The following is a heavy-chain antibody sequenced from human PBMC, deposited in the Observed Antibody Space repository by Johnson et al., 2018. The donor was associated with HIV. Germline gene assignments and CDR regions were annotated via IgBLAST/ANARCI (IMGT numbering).Heavy chain of an antibody. CDR2: INYNGGST. Sequence: VQLVESGGGVVRPGGSLRLSCAASGFNVDDDALSWVRQVPGKGLEWVSGINYNGGSTGYADSVRDRFSISRDNSKNSLYLQMNSLRAEDTAVYFCAREGNWNPTYGFDVWGQGTIATVSS. CDR3: AREGNWNPTYGFDV. V-gene: IGHV3-20*04. CDR1: GFNVDDDA. J-gene: IGHJ3*01. D-gene: IGHD1-1*01.